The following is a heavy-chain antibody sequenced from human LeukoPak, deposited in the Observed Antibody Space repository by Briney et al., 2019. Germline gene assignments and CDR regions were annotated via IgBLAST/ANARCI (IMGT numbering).Heavy chain of an antibody. D-gene: IGHD2-2*01. CDR2: IRYDGSNK. V-gene: IGHV3-30*02. CDR1: GMTFERHG. J-gene: IGHJ4*02. Sequence: PGGSLRLSCVVSGMTFERHGMHWVRQPPGKGLEWVAFIRYDGSNKYYADSVKGRFTISRDNSKNTLYLQMNSLRAEDTAVYYCAKDSTSPYCSSTSCYSPFDYWGQGTLVTVSS. CDR3: AKDSTSPYCSSTSCYSPFDY.